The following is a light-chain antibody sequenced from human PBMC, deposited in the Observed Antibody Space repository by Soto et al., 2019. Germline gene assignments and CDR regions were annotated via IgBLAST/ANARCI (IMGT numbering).Light chain of an antibody. CDR1: QGIANY. J-gene: IGKJ1*01. V-gene: IGKV1-39*01. CDR2: STS. Sequence: DIQMTQSPSSLSASVGDRVTITCRASQGIANYLYWYHLQPGKAPKLLIYSTSTLQTEVPSRFSGSGSGTDFTLTINSLQPEDFGTYYCQQSYSFPRTFGQGTKVDI. CDR3: QQSYSFPRT.